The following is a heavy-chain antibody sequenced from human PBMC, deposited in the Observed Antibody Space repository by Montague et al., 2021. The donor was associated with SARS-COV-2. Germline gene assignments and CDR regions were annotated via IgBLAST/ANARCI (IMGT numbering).Heavy chain of an antibody. Sequence: SLRLSCSASGFTFSSYSMNWVRQAPGKGLEWVSSISTISSYIYYXDSVKGRFTIPRDNAKNSLYLQMNSLRAEDTAVYYCARGDYWGSLDYWGQGTLVTVSS. J-gene: IGHJ4*02. D-gene: IGHD7-27*01. CDR1: GFTFSSYS. CDR2: ISTISSYI. V-gene: IGHV3-21*01. CDR3: ARGDYWGSLDY.